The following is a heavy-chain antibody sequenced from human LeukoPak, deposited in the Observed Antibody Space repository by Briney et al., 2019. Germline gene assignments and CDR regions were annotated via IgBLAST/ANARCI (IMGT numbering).Heavy chain of an antibody. Sequence: EASVKVSCKASGYTFTSYYMHWVRQAPGQGLEWMGIINPSGGSTTYAQKFQGRVTMTRDTSTSTAHMELSSLRSEDTAMYYCARDGLRLGGLSLSFDYWGQGTLVTVSS. V-gene: IGHV1-46*01. J-gene: IGHJ4*02. CDR2: INPSGGST. CDR1: GYTFTSYY. D-gene: IGHD3-16*02. CDR3: ARDGLRLGGLSLSFDY.